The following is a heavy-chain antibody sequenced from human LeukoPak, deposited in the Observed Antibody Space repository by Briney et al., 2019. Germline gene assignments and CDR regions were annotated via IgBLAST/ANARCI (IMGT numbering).Heavy chain of an antibody. CDR2: IKQDGSQK. CDR1: GFTFTNYW. V-gene: IGHV3-7*05. D-gene: IGHD6-6*01. CDR3: AKVIAARPA. Sequence: GGSLRLSCATSGFTFTNYWLSWVRQAPGKGLQWVANIKQDGSQKYYVDSVKGRFTISRDNAKNSLYLQMDSLRAEDTAVYYCAKVIAARPAWGQGTLVTVSS. J-gene: IGHJ5*02.